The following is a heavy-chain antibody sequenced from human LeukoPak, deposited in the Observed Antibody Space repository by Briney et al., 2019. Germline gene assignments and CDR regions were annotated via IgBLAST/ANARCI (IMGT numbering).Heavy chain of an antibody. CDR2: ISSSGSTI. Sequence: GGSLRLSCAASGFTFSDYYMSWIRQAPGKGLEWVSYISSSGSTIYYADSVKGRFTISRDNAKNSLYLQMNSLRAEDTAVYYCAKSRYGDFWSGYYIDYWGQGTLVTVSS. V-gene: IGHV3-11*04. CDR3: AKSRYGDFWSGYYIDY. CDR1: GFTFSDYY. J-gene: IGHJ4*02. D-gene: IGHD3-3*01.